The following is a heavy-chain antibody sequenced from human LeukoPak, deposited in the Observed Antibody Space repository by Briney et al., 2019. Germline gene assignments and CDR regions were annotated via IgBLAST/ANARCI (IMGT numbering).Heavy chain of an antibody. D-gene: IGHD6-25*01. CDR2: VSLWGST. CDR1: GGPISSSNY. Sequence: SETPSLTCAVSGGPISSSNYWSWVRQSPGMGLEWIGQVSLWGSTSYNPSLSRRVTISTDKSKNQFSLTLSFVTAADTAVYYCARHSGYHFDFWGQGALVTVSS. CDR3: ARHSGYHFDF. V-gene: IGHV4-4*02. J-gene: IGHJ4*02.